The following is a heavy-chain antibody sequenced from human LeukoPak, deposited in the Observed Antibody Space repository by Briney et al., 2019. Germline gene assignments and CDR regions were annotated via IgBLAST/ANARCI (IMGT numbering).Heavy chain of an antibody. Sequence: PGGSLRLSCAGSGFIVSNYYMNWVRHAPGKGLEWVSGISWNSGSIGYADAVKGRFTISRDNAKNSLYLQMNSLQTEDTAVYYCAKNARADTGGSHLWFFDYWGQGILVTVSS. J-gene: IGHJ4*02. CDR3: AKNARADTGGSHLWFFDY. CDR2: ISWNSGSI. D-gene: IGHD3-10*01. V-gene: IGHV3-9*01. CDR1: GFIVSNYY.